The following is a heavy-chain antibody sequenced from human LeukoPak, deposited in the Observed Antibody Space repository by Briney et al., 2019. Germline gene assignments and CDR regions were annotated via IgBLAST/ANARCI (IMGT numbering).Heavy chain of an antibody. CDR1: GFTVSSNY. D-gene: IGHD6-13*01. CDR2: IYSGGST. J-gene: IGHJ4*02. CDR3: ARGPIAAGTSDY. Sequence: GGSLSLSCAASGFTVSSNYMSWVRQAPGGGLEWGLVIYSGGSTYYADSVKGRFTISRDNSKNTLYLQMNSLRAEDTAVYYCARGPIAAGTSDYWGQGTLVTVSS. V-gene: IGHV3-66*02.